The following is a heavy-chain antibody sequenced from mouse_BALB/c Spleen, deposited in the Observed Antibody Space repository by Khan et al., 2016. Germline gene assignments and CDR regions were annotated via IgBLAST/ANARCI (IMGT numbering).Heavy chain of an antibody. CDR3: ARYDGNYYAMDY. D-gene: IGHD2-3*01. V-gene: IGHV1-54*01. J-gene: IGHJ4*01. Sequence: QVQLKESGAELVRPGTSVKVSCKASGYAFTNYLIEWVKQRPGQGLEWIGVINPGSGGTNYNEKFKGKATLTADKSSNTAYMQLSSLTSDDSAVYFCARYDGNYYAMDYWGQGTSVTVSS. CDR1: GYAFTNYL. CDR2: INPGSGGT.